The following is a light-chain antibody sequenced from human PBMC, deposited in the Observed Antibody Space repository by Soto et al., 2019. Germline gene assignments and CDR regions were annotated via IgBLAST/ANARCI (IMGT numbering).Light chain of an antibody. CDR2: GAS. V-gene: IGKV3-15*01. Sequence: EIILTQSPDTLSLSPVERATLSCRASQTVSSNLAWYQQKPGQAPRLLIYGASTRATGIPARFSGSGSGTEFTLTISSLQSEDFAVYYCQQYNNWPPFTFGPGTKVDIK. CDR1: QTVSSN. J-gene: IGKJ3*01. CDR3: QQYNNWPPFT.